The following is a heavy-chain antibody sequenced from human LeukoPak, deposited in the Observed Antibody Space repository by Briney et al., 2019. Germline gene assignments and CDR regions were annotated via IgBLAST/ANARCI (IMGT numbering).Heavy chain of an antibody. CDR3: ARATRETYGSGSYSGFDY. V-gene: IGHV4-30-4*07. J-gene: IGHJ4*02. D-gene: IGHD3-10*01. CDR1: GGSISSGSYS. Sequence: PSETLSLTCSVSGGSISSGSYSWSWIRQPPGKGLEWIGYIYYSGSTYYNPSLKSRVTISVDTSKNQFSLKLSSVTAADTAVYYCARATRETYGSGSYSGFDYWGQGTLVTVSS. CDR2: IYYSGST.